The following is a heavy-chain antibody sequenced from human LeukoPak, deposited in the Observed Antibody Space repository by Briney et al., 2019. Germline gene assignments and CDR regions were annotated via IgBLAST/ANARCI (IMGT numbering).Heavy chain of an antibody. J-gene: IGHJ4*02. CDR1: RFAFSNYG. CDR2: ISGSGGST. Sequence: GGSLRLSCAVSRFAFSNYGMSWVRQAPGKGLEWVSAISGSGGSTYYADSVKGRFTISRDNSKNTLYLQMNSLRAEDTAVYYCAKEWYYFDYWGQGTLVTVSS. CDR3: AKEWYYFDY. D-gene: IGHD2-8*01. V-gene: IGHV3-23*01.